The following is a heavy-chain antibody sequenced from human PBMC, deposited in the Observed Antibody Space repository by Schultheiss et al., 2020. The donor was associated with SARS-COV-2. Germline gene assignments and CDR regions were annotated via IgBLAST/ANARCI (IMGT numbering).Heavy chain of an antibody. CDR1: GFTFSSYA. J-gene: IGHJ3*02. CDR2: ISYDGSNK. D-gene: IGHD3-3*01. V-gene: IGHV3-30*07. CDR3: ARGTIFGVVLDAFDI. Sequence: GGSLRLSCAASGFTFSSYAMHWVRQAPGKGLEWVAVISYDGSNKYYADSVKGRFTISRDNSKNTLYLQMNSLRAEDTAVYYCARGTIFGVVLDAFDIWGQGTMVTVSS.